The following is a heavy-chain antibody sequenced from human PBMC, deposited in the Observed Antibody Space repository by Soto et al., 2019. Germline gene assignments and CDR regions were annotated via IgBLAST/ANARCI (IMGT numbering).Heavy chain of an antibody. CDR2: ISYSGSL. Sequence: SETLSLTCTVSGGSISGFYWSWIRQPPEKGLEWIGYISYSGSLNYNPSLKSRVSISVDTSKNQFSLKLSSVTAADTAVYYCAKHGWAAAISGDWFDPWGQGTLVTVSS. D-gene: IGHD2-2*01. CDR3: AKHGWAAAISGDWFDP. V-gene: IGHV4-59*08. CDR1: GGSISGFY. J-gene: IGHJ5*02.